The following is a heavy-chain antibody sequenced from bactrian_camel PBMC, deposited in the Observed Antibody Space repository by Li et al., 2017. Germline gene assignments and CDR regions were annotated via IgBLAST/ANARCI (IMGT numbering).Heavy chain of an antibody. CDR2: IATGGGST. CDR3: AAEPDSCLASGRSLVGGGPPPVDWKRCLVG. J-gene: IGHJ4*01. V-gene: IGHV3S1*01. CDR1: GLRDSTYC. Sequence: HVQLVESGGGSVQAGGSLRLSCAVSGLRDSTYCMAWFRQGPGKEREGVAAIATGGGSTWYADSVKGRFTVSEDNAKKMLYLQMNSLKPEDTRMYYCAAEPDSCLASGRSLVGGGPPPVDWKRCLVGGARGPRSPSP. D-gene: IGHD3*01.